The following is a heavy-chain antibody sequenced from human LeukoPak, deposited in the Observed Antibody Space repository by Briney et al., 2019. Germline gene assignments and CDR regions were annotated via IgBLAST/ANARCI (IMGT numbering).Heavy chain of an antibody. CDR1: GFTISTYW. CDR2: ISNNGGYT. Sequence: GGSLRLSCTASGFTISTYWMSWVRQAPGKGLEWVSAISNNGGYTYYADSVQGRFTISRDNSKSTLCLQMNSLRAEDTAVYYCAKQLGYCSDGSCYFPYWGQGTLVTVSS. V-gene: IGHV3-23*01. D-gene: IGHD2-15*01. CDR3: AKQLGYCSDGSCYFPY. J-gene: IGHJ4*02.